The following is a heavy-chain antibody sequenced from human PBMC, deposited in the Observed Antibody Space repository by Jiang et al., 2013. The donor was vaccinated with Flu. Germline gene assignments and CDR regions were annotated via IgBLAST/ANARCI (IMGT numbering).Heavy chain of an antibody. J-gene: IGHJ6*02. D-gene: IGHD6-13*01. CDR1: GYSFTSYW. CDR2: IDPSDSYT. Sequence: VQLVESGAEVKKPGESLRISCKGSGYSFTSYWISWVRQMPGKGLEWMGRIDPSDSYTNYSPSFQGHVTISADKSISTAYLQWSSLKASDTAMYYCARRGSSWSPWGMDVVGPRDHGHRLL. CDR3: ARRGSSWSPWGMDV. V-gene: IGHV5-10-1*03.